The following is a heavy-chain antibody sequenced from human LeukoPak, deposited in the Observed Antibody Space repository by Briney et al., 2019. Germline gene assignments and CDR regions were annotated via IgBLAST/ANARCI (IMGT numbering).Heavy chain of an antibody. CDR2: ISSGGSTI. V-gene: IGHV3-48*03. Sequence: GGSLRLSCAASGFTFNTYEMTWVRQAPGKGLEWGSYISSGGSTIHYADSVKGRFTISRDNAKNSLYLQMNSLRAEDTAVYYCAREGYCSGGSCSDVWGQGTTVTVSS. CDR1: GFTFNTYE. CDR3: AREGYCSGGSCSDV. J-gene: IGHJ6*02. D-gene: IGHD2-15*01.